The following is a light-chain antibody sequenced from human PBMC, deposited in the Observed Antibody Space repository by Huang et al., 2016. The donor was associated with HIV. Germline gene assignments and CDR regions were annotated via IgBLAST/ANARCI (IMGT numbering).Light chain of an antibody. J-gene: IGKJ3*01. Sequence: IVLTQSPGTLSLSTGERATLSCSASQSVSGNYLAWYQQRPGQAPRLLIYHSSTRDPGIPGRFSGSGSGTDFTLTISRLEPEDFAVFYCQQYGNSPFTFGPGTKVDI. CDR2: HSS. CDR3: QQYGNSPFT. CDR1: QSVSGNY. V-gene: IGKV3-20*01.